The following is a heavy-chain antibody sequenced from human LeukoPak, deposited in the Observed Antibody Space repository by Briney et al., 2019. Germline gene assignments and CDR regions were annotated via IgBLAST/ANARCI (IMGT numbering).Heavy chain of an antibody. Sequence: GGSLRLSCTASGFTFGDYAMSWVRQAPGKGLEWVGFIRSKAYGGTTEYAASVKGRFTISRDDSKSIAYLQMNSLKTEDIAVYYCTRPAGAAGLSGWFDPWGQGTLVTVSS. V-gene: IGHV3-49*04. CDR1: GFTFGDYA. CDR2: IRSKAYGGTT. D-gene: IGHD6-13*01. J-gene: IGHJ5*02. CDR3: TRPAGAAGLSGWFDP.